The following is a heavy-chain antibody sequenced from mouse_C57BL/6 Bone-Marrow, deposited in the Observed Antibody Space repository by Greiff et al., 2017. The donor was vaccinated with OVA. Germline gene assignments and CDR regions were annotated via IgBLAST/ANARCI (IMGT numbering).Heavy chain of an antibody. CDR2: IYPRSGNT. J-gene: IGHJ2*01. V-gene: IGHV1-81*01. Sequence: QVQLKQSGAELARPVASVKLSCKASGYTFTSYGISWVKQRTGQGLEWIGEIYPRSGNTYYNEKFKGKATLTADKSSSTAYMELRSLTSEDSAVYFCARRGYWGQGTTLTVSS. CDR1: GYTFTSYG. CDR3: ARRGY.